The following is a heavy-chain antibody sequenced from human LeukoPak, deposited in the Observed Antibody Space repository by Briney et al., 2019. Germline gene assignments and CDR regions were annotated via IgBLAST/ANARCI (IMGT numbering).Heavy chain of an antibody. CDR3: AKAMVVVISGNAFDI. CDR1: GFTFSSYS. D-gene: IGHD3-22*01. J-gene: IGHJ3*02. CDR2: ISSISSYI. V-gene: IGHV3-21*04. Sequence: GGSLRLSCAASGFTFSSYSMNWVRQAPGKRLEWVSSISSISSYIYYADSVKGRFTISRDNSKNTLYLQMNSLRAEDTAVYYCAKAMVVVISGNAFDIWGQGTMVTVSS.